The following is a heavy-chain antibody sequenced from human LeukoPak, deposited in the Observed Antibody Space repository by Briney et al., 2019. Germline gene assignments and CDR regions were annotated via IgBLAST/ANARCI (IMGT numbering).Heavy chain of an antibody. D-gene: IGHD3-22*01. CDR2: IWYDGSKK. CDR1: GLTFSGYG. CDR3: AKCSTYYYDSSGYYYFDY. J-gene: IGHJ4*02. Sequence: PGRSLRLSCAASGLTFSGYGMHWVRQAPGKGLEWVAVIWYDGSKKYYADSVKGRFTISRENSKKTLYVQMKRLRVVDTAVYYCAKCSTYYYDSSGYYYFDYWGQGPLVTLSS. V-gene: IGHV3-33*06.